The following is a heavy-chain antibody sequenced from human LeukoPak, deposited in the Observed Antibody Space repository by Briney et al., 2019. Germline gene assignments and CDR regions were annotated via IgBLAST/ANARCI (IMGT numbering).Heavy chain of an antibody. CDR1: GGSISGYY. J-gene: IGHJ4*02. CDR3: ARAHSYSGFAEADY. V-gene: IGHV4-59*01. Sequence: SETLSLTCTVSGGSISGYYWTWIRQPPGKGLEWIGCIYSSGSTSYKPSLKSRITISLDTSQNQFSLKVSSVTAADTAVYYCARAHSYSGFAEADYWGQGTLVTVSS. D-gene: IGHD5-12*01. CDR2: IYSSGST.